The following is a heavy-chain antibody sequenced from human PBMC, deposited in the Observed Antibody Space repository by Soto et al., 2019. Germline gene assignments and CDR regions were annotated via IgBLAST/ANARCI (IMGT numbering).Heavy chain of an antibody. CDR3: ARDTSFYFDY. CDR2: ITPYNGNT. D-gene: IGHD2-2*01. V-gene: IGHV1-18*01. J-gene: IGHJ4*02. Sequence: SXKVSFKATNYTXITYGIPLVRQAPGQGLEWVGWITPYNGNTNYGQNFQGRVTMTADTSTSTAYMELGSLATDDTAVYYCARDTSFYFDYWGQGTRVTVSS. CDR1: NYTXITYG.